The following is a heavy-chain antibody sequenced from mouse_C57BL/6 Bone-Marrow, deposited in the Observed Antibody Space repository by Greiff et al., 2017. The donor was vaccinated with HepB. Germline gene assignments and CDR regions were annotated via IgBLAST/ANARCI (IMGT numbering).Heavy chain of an antibody. Sequence: VQLQQSGAELVKPGASVKMSCKASGYTFTSYWITWVKQRTGQGLEWIGDIYPGSGSTNYNEKFKSKATLTVDKSSSTAYMQLSSLTSEDSAVYYCARSFDYWGQGTTLTVSS. V-gene: IGHV1-55*01. CDR3: ARSFDY. CDR1: GYTFTSYW. J-gene: IGHJ2*01. CDR2: IYPGSGST.